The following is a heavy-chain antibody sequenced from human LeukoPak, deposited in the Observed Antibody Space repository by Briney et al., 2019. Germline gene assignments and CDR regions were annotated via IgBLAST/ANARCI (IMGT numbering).Heavy chain of an antibody. CDR1: GFTFSNFG. D-gene: IGHD4-17*01. CDR2: IRYDGSNK. J-gene: IGHJ4*02. CDR3: AKDRGTYDYGAIDY. Sequence: GGSLRLSCAASGFTFSNFGVHWVRQAPGKGLEWVTFIRYDGSNKYYADSVKGRFTISRDNSKNTLYLQMNSLRTDDTAVYYCAKDRGTYDYGAIDYWGQGTLVTVSS. V-gene: IGHV3-30*02.